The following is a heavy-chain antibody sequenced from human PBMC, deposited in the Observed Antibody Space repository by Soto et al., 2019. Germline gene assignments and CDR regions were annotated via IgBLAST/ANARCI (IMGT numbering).Heavy chain of an antibody. CDR1: GYTFSNYG. CDR3: SRFIMVGGWFDPNYYHGMDV. Sequence: QVQLVQSGAEVKKPGASVTVSCKTSGYTFSNYGINWVRQAPGQGLEWRGWISGYNGNTNYAQNVQGRVTMTTDTSTGTVYVELSSLKSDDTAIYYCSRFIMVGGWFDPNYYHGMDVWCQGTTVTVSS. V-gene: IGHV1-18*01. D-gene: IGHD6-19*01. J-gene: IGHJ6*02. CDR2: ISGYNGNT.